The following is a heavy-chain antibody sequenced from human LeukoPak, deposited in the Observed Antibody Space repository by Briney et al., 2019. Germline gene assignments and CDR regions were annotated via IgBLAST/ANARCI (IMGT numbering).Heavy chain of an antibody. D-gene: IGHD3-3*01. CDR3: TVFWSGYSRNDY. CDR2: IKSKTDGGTT. V-gene: IGHV3-15*07. Sequence: GGSLRLSCAASGFTFSNAWMNWVRQAPGKGLEWVGRIKSKTDGGTTDYAAPVKGRFTISRDDSKSTLYLQMNSLKTEDTAVYYCTVFWSGYSRNDYWGQGTLVTVSS. J-gene: IGHJ4*02. CDR1: GFTFSNAW.